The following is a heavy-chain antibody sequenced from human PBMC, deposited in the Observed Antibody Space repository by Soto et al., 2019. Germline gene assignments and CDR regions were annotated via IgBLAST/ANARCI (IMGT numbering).Heavy chain of an antibody. CDR1: GFTFSSYA. J-gene: IGHJ4*02. Sequence: GGSLRLSCAASGFTFSSYAMSWVRQAPGKGLEWVSAISGSGGSTYYADSVKGRFTISRDNSKNTLYLQMNSLRAEDTAVYYCEKDHDHMIVVVITSGLWEWGQGNLVTXSS. CDR3: EKDHDHMIVVVITSGLWE. CDR2: ISGSGGST. D-gene: IGHD3-22*01. V-gene: IGHV3-23*01.